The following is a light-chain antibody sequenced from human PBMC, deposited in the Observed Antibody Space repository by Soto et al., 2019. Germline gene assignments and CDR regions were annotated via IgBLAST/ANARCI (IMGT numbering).Light chain of an antibody. CDR1: SSDVGGYNY. CDR3: SSYSGTNNVV. V-gene: IGLV2-8*01. CDR2: EVT. Sequence: QSVLTQPPSASGSPGQSVTTSCTGTSSDVGGYNYVSWYQQHPGKAPKLIIYEVTKRPSGVPDRFSGSKSGNTASLTVSGLQAEDGADYYCSSYSGTNNVVFGGGTKVTVL. J-gene: IGLJ2*01.